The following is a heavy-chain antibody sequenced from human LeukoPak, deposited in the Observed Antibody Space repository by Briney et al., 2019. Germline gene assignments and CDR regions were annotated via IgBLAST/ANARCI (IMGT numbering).Heavy chain of an antibody. CDR3: AKYSSSSNYYYGMDV. CDR1: GFSFSGCG. Sequence: PGGSLRLSCAASGFSFSGCGMHWVRLAPGKGLGWVALISYDGNNKYYSDSVKGRFTISRDNSKNTLYLQMNSLSPEDTAVYYCAKYSSSSNYYYGMDVWGQGTTVTVSS. D-gene: IGHD6-6*01. J-gene: IGHJ6*02. V-gene: IGHV3-30*18. CDR2: ISYDGNNK.